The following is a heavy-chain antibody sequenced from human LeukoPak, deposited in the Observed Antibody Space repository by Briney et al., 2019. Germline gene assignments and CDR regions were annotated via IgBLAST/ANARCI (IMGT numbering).Heavy chain of an antibody. CDR1: GFSFDDYG. Sequence: GGSLRLSCAASGFSFDDYGMSWVRQAPGKGLEWVSGINWNGGSTGYADSVKGRFTISRDNAKNSLYLQMNSLRAEDTAVYYCTSANYGPAYWGQGTLVTVSS. CDR3: TSANYGPAY. J-gene: IGHJ4*02. V-gene: IGHV3-20*04. CDR2: INWNGGST. D-gene: IGHD5-24*01.